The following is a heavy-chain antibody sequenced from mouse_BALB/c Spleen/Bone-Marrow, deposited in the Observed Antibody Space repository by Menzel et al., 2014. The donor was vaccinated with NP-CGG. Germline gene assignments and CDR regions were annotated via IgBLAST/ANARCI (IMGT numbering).Heavy chain of an antibody. J-gene: IGHJ4*01. CDR3: ARRWLPCAMDY. D-gene: IGHD2-3*01. V-gene: IGHV1-14*01. CDR2: INPYNDGT. Sequence: EVQLVESGPELVKPGASVKMSCKASGYTFTSYFMHWVKQTPGQGLEWIGDINPYNDGTKYNEKFKDKATLTLDKSSSTAYMELSSLTSEDSAVDYCARRWLPCAMDYWGQGTSVTVSS. CDR1: GYTFTSYF.